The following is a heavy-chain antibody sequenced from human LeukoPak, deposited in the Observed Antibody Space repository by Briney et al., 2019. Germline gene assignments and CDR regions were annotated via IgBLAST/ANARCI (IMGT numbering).Heavy chain of an antibody. V-gene: IGHV4-34*01. J-gene: IGHJ4*02. CDR2: INHSGST. CDR3: AREWWYYYGSGSYRIFDY. Sequence: PSETLSLTCAVYGGSFSGYYWSWIRQPPGKGLEWIGEINHSGSTNYNPSLKSRVTISVDTSKNQFSLKLSSVTAANTAAYYCAREWWYYYGSGSYRIFDYWGQGTLVTVSS. D-gene: IGHD3-10*01. CDR1: GGSFSGYY.